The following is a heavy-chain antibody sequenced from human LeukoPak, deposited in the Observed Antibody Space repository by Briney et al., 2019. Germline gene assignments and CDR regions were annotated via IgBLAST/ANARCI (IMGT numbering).Heavy chain of an antibody. CDR2: ISGSGGSI. Sequence: PGGSLRLSCAASGFTFSSYAMSWVRQAPGKGLEWVSAISGSGGSIYYADSVKGRFTISRDNSKNTLYLQMNSLRAEDTAVYYCATKYYDYVWGSYRLEGTDYWGQGTLVTVSS. CDR3: ATKYYDYVWGSYRLEGTDY. V-gene: IGHV3-23*01. J-gene: IGHJ4*02. CDR1: GFTFSSYA. D-gene: IGHD3-16*02.